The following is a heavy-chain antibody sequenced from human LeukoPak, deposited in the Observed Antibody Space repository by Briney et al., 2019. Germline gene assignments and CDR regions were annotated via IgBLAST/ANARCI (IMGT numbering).Heavy chain of an antibody. CDR1: GSTFSDYS. CDR3: ARGDYVLDF. V-gene: IGHV3-11*01. CDR2: ISSTGSTM. J-gene: IGHJ4*02. Sequence: GGSLRLSCAASGSTFSDYSMTWIRQAPGKGLEWVSFISSTGSTMSSADSVKGRFTISRDNAKNSLYLQMNSLGAEDTAVYYCARGDYVLDFWGQGILVTVSS. D-gene: IGHD4-17*01.